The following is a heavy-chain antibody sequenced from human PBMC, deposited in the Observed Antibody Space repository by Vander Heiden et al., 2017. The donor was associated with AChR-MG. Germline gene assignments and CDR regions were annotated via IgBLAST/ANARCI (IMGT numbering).Heavy chain of an antibody. V-gene: IGHV4-31*03. CDR1: GGSISSGGYY. D-gene: IGHD3-22*01. J-gene: IGHJ5*02. Sequence: QVQLQESGPGLVKPSQTLSLTCTVSGGSISSGGYYWSWIRQHPGKGLEWIGYIYYSGSTYYNPSRKSRVTISVDTSKNQFSMKLSSVTAADTAVYYCARVPPGTYDSNWFDRWGQGTLVTVSS. CDR2: IYYSGST. CDR3: ARVPPGTYDSNWFDR.